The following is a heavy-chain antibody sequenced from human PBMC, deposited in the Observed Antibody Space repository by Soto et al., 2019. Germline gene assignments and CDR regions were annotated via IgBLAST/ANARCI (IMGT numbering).Heavy chain of an antibody. V-gene: IGHV3-23*01. D-gene: IGHD3-9*01. Sequence: EVQLLESGGGLVQPGGSLRLSCAASGFTFSSYAMSWVRQAPGKGLEWVSAISGSGGSTYYADSVKGRFTISRDNSKNTLYLQMNSLRAEDTAVFYCAKDLHYDILTPPTDWGQGTLVTVSS. CDR2: ISGSGGST. CDR1: GFTFSSYA. CDR3: AKDLHYDILTPPTD. J-gene: IGHJ4*02.